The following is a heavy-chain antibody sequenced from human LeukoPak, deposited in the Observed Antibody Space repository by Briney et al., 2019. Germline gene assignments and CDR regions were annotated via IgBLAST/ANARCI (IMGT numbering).Heavy chain of an antibody. J-gene: IGHJ4*02. V-gene: IGHV4-61*05. Sequence: PSETLSLTCTVSSGSISSSSYYWSWVRQSPGKGLECIGYIYYSGSTYYNPSLKSRVTISVDTSKNQFSLNLDPVTAADTAVYYCARRAGIGQAYFDYWGQGTLVTVSS. CDR1: SGSISSSSYY. CDR3: ARRAGIGQAYFDY. CDR2: IYYSGST.